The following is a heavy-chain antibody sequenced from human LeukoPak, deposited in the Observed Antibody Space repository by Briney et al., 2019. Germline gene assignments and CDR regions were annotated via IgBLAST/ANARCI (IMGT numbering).Heavy chain of an antibody. Sequence: SETLSLTCAVYGVTFSGYYWSWIRQPPGKGLEWIGEINHSGSTNYNPSLKSRVTISVDTSKNQFSLRLSSVTAADTAVYYCQTYYYYYGMDVWGQGTTVTVSS. CDR1: GVTFSGYY. CDR3: QTYYYYYGMDV. CDR2: INHSGST. V-gene: IGHV4-34*08. J-gene: IGHJ6*02.